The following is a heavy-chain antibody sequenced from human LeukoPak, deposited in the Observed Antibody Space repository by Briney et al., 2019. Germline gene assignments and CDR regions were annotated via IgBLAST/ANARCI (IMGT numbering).Heavy chain of an antibody. Sequence: GGSLRLSCAASGFTFSNAWMSWVRQAPGKGLEWVGRIKSKTVGGTTDYAAPVKGRFTTSRDDSKNTLYLQMNSLKTEDTAVYYCTTDGSGSYYNALDDYWGQGTLVTVSS. CDR1: GFTFSNAW. CDR3: TTDGSGSYYNALDDY. J-gene: IGHJ4*02. V-gene: IGHV3-15*01. CDR2: IKSKTVGGTT. D-gene: IGHD3-10*01.